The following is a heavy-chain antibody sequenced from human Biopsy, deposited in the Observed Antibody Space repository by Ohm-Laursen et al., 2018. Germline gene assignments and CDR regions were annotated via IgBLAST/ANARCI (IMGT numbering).Heavy chain of an antibody. CDR3: ARELGDFWGGRQFDF. Sequence: SVKVSCKASAYSFVDHSIHWVRQAPGQGLEWMGWIDPKSGGTNYAQKFQGRVTMTRDTSISTTYMELRRLTSDDTAVFYCARELGDFWGGRQFDFWGQGTLVTVSS. CDR2: IDPKSGGT. V-gene: IGHV1-2*02. CDR1: AYSFVDHS. J-gene: IGHJ5*01. D-gene: IGHD3-3*01.